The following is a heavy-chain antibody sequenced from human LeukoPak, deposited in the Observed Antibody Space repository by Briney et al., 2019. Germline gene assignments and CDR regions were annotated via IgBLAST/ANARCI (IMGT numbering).Heavy chain of an antibody. V-gene: IGHV3-7*01. CDR3: ARDLGQYYDTSDNWFDP. J-gene: IGHJ5*02. CDR1: GFTFSSYW. Sequence: GGSLRLSCAASGFTFSSYWMSWVRQAPGKGLEWVANIKEDGSEKFHVGSVRGRFTISRDNAKNTLNLQMNSLRAEDTAVYYCARDLGQYYDTSDNWFDPWGQGTLVTVSS. CDR2: IKEDGSEK. D-gene: IGHD3-22*01.